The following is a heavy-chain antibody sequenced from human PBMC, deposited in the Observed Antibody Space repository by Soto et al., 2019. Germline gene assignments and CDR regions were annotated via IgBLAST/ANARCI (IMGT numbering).Heavy chain of an antibody. CDR3: ARQGAAVPTVPLIWFDP. J-gene: IGHJ5*02. CDR2: IYPDNSNT. V-gene: IGHV5-51*01. Sequence: VQLVQSGTEVKKPGESLKISCKGSGYFFAGYWIAWVRQMPGKGLEWMGIIYPDNSNTKYSRSFRGQVTISADKSSSTAYLQWSSLKSSDTAIYYCARQGAAVPTVPLIWFDPWGQGTLVTVSS. CDR1: GYFFAGYW. D-gene: IGHD6-13*01.